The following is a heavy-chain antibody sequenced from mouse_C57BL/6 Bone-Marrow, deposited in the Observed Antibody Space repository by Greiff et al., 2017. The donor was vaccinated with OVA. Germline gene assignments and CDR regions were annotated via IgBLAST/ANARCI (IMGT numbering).Heavy chain of an antibody. V-gene: IGHV2-5*01. D-gene: IGHD3-2*02. CDR2: IWRGGST. Sequence: QVQLQQSGPGLVQPSQSLSITCTVSGFSLTSYGVHWVRQSPGKGLEWLGVIWRGGSTDYNAAFMSRLSITKENSKSQVFFKMNSLQADDTARYYCAKGGSGYGYYAMDYWGQGTSVTGSS. CDR3: AKGGSGYGYYAMDY. J-gene: IGHJ4*01. CDR1: GFSLTSYG.